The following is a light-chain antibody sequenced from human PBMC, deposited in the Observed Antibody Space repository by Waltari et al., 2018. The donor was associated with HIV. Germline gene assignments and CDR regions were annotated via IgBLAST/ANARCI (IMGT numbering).Light chain of an antibody. CDR2: RND. Sequence: QSVLPPPPSASGTPGPRVTISCSGSSSNIGSNSVFWYQQFPGTAPKVLIYRNDQRPSGVPDRFSASRSGTSASLVISGLRSEDEADYYCAAYDDNLPGWMFGGGTKLT. J-gene: IGLJ3*02. CDR1: SSNIGSNS. CDR3: AAYDDNLPGWM. V-gene: IGLV1-47*01.